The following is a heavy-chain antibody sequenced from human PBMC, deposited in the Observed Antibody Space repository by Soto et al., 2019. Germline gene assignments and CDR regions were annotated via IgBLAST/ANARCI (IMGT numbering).Heavy chain of an antibody. CDR3: AHRLRRYGDHAPFDY. V-gene: IGHV2-5*02. CDR2: IYWDDDK. J-gene: IGHJ4*02. CDR1: GFSLSTSGVG. D-gene: IGHD4-17*01. Sequence: QITLKESGPTLVKPTQTLTLTCTFSGFSLSTSGVGEAWIRQPPGKALEWLALIYWDDDKRYSPSLKSRLTITKDTSKNQVVLTMTNMDPVDTATYYCAHRLRRYGDHAPFDYWGKGTLVTVSS.